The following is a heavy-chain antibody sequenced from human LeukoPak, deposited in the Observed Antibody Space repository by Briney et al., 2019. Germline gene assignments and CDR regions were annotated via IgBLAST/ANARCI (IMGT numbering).Heavy chain of an antibody. V-gene: IGHV3-23*01. J-gene: IGHJ1*01. CDR3: AKGHSMIVD. D-gene: IGHD3-22*01. Sequence: GGSLRLSCADSGFTFSSYAMTWVRQAPGKGLEWVSSISGSGGSTYYADSVKGRLSISRDNSKNTLYLQMNSLRADDTAVYYCAKGHSMIVDWGQGTLVTVSS. CDR1: GFTFSSYA. CDR2: ISGSGGST.